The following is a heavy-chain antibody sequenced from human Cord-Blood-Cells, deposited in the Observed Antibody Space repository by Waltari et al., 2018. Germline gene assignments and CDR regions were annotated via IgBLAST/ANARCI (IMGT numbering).Heavy chain of an antibody. V-gene: IGHV1-46*01. CDR3: AGGEIEYSSPKDAFDI. D-gene: IGHD6-6*01. Sequence: QVQLVQSGAGVKKPGASVKVFCKASGDTFTSYYKHWVLQAPGQGLEWMGVINPSGGSTSYAQKFQGRVNMTRDTSTSTVYMWLSSLRSEDTAVYYCAGGEIEYSSPKDAFDIWGQGTMVTGSS. CDR2: INPSGGST. CDR1: GDTFTSYY. J-gene: IGHJ3*02.